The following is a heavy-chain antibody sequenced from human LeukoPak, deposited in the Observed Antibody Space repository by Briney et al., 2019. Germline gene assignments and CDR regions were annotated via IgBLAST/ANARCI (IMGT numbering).Heavy chain of an antibody. V-gene: IGHV4-4*09. D-gene: IGHD3-10*01. Sequence: SETLSLTCAVSGGSMSDHYWSWIRQTPGTTLEWIGYIYATGNTNYNPSLKGRVTISLDTSKNHFSPRLSSVTAADTALYYCARHFRKDYPDSGSSQYFHYIDVWGKGTTVTVSS. CDR1: GGSMSDHY. J-gene: IGHJ6*03. CDR3: ARHFRKDYPDSGSSQYFHYIDV. CDR2: IYATGNT.